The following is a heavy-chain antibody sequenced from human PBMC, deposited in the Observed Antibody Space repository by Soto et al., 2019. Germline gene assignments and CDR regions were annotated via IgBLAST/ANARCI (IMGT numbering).Heavy chain of an antibody. Sequence: QVHLEESGGGVVQPGRSLRLSCAASEFTFSRHTMHWVRQAPGKGLEWVASISYDGSDTYYADSVKGRFTISRDNSKNTLSVEMDSLRAEDTAVYYSARDRLRLGELSLLGYSDYWGQGTMVTVSS. J-gene: IGHJ4*02. CDR1: EFTFSRHT. V-gene: IGHV3-30*04. CDR3: ARDRLRLGELSLLGYSDY. CDR2: ISYDGSDT. D-gene: IGHD3-16*02.